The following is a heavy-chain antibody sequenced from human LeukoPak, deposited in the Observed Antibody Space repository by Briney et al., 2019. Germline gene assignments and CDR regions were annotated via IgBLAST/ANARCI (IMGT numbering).Heavy chain of an antibody. V-gene: IGHV3-66*01. CDR2: IYSGGST. Sequence: GGSLRLSCAASGFTVSSNYMSWVRQAPGKGLEWVSVIYSGGSTYYADSVKDRFTISRDNSKNTLYLQMNSLRAEDTAVYYCARAQDYYDSSAMDYWGQGTLVTVSS. D-gene: IGHD3-22*01. CDR3: ARAQDYYDSSAMDY. J-gene: IGHJ4*02. CDR1: GFTVSSNY.